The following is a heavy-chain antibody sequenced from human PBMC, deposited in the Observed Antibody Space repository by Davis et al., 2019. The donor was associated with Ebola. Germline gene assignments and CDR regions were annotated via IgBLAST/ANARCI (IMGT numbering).Heavy chain of an antibody. CDR2: IYSGGST. V-gene: IGHV3-66*01. D-gene: IGHD6-13*01. CDR1: GFTFSSYE. CDR3: ARDSRGYYYYYYGMDV. J-gene: IGHJ6*02. Sequence: GESLKISCAASGFTFSSYEMNWVRQAAGKGLEWVSVIYSGGSTYYADSVKGRFTISRDNSKNTLYLQMNSLRAEDTAVYYCARDSRGYYYYYYGMDVWGQGTTVTVSS.